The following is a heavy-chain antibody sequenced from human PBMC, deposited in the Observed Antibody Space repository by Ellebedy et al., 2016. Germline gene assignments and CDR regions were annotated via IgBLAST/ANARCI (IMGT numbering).Heavy chain of an antibody. V-gene: IGHV4-59*07. CDR1: GGPISLYY. CDR2: IYYSGST. J-gene: IGHJ3*02. D-gene: IGHD3-22*01. Sequence: SDTLSLTCTVSGGPISLYYWSWIRQPPGKDLAWIGYIYYSGSTNYNPSLKSRVTISVDTSKNQFSLKLGSVTAADTAVYYCARGKSSGYYSVGGQDAFDIWGQGTMVTVSS. CDR3: ARGKSSGYYSVGGQDAFDI.